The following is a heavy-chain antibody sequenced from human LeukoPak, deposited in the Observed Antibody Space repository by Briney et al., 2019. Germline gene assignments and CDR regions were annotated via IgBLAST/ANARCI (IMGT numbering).Heavy chain of an antibody. D-gene: IGHD3-22*01. CDR1: GYTFTGYY. J-gene: IGHJ4*02. Sequence: ASVKVSCKASGYTFTGYYMHWVREAPGEGLEWMGWINPNSGGTNYAQKFQGWVTMTRDTSISTAYMELSRLRSDDTAVYYCARGLNYYDSSGYGFDYCGQGTLVTVSS. CDR3: ARGLNYYDSSGYGFDY. CDR2: INPNSGGT. V-gene: IGHV1-2*04.